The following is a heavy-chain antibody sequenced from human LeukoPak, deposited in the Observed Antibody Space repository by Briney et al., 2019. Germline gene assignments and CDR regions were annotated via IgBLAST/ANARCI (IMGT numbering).Heavy chain of an antibody. Sequence: GGSLRLSCAASGFTFSSYGMHWVRQAPGKGLEGVAFIRYDGSNKYYADSVKGRFTISRDNSKNTLYLQMNSLRAEDTAVYYCAKDLYSYYDILTGPPGGYWGQGTLVTVSS. V-gene: IGHV3-30*02. D-gene: IGHD3-9*01. J-gene: IGHJ4*02. CDR3: AKDLYSYYDILTGPPGGY. CDR1: GFTFSSYG. CDR2: IRYDGSNK.